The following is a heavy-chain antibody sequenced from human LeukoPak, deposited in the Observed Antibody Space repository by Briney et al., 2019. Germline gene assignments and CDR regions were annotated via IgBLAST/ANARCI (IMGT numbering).Heavy chain of an antibody. CDR2: INHSGST. V-gene: IGHV4-34*01. J-gene: IGHJ2*01. Sequence: KPSETLSLTCAVYGGSFSGYYWSWIRQPPGKGLEWIGEINHSGSTNYNPSLKSRVTISVDTTKNQFSLKLSSVTAADTAVYYCARGFDLWGRGTLVTVSS. CDR1: GGSFSGYY. CDR3: ARGFDL.